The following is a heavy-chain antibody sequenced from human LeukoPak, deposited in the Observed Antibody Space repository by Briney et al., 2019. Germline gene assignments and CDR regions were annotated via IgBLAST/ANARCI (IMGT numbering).Heavy chain of an antibody. CDR2: IIPILGIA. D-gene: IGHD3-22*01. CDR1: GGTFSSYT. V-gene: IGHV1-69*02. CDR3: ARGSTYYYDSSGYLKGEYYFDY. Sequence: EASVKVSCKASGGTFSSYTISWVRQAPGQGLEWMGRIIPILGIANYAQKFQGRVTITADKSTSTAYMELSSLRSEDTAVYYCARGSTYYYDSSGYLKGEYYFDYWGQGTLVTVSS. J-gene: IGHJ4*02.